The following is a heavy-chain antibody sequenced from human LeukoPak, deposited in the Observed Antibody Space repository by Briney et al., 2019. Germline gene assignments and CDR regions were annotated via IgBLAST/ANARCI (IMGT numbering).Heavy chain of an antibody. D-gene: IGHD3-22*01. J-gene: IGHJ3*01. V-gene: IGHV1-18*04. CDR1: GYIFANFG. Sequence: GASVKVSCKASGYIFANFGITWVRQPPGQGLEWLGRISPNTGNANYAQKLQGRVTMTRDTSASTGYLDLRSLRSDDTAVYYCARDSLHGYNYERSGYYRNPYDVWGQGTMVTVSS. CDR3: ARDSLHGYNYERSGYYRNPYDV. CDR2: ISPNTGNA.